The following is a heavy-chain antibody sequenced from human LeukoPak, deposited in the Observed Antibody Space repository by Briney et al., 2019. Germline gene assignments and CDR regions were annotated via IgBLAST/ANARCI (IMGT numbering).Heavy chain of an antibody. Sequence: SETLSLTCTVSGGAIRSSSYYWGWIRQPPGKGLEWIGSIYYSGSTNYKPSLRSRVTISVDTSKNQFSLKLSSVTAADTAVYYCARHAGSYYTYNFDYWGQGTLVTVSS. CDR2: IYYSGST. J-gene: IGHJ4*02. V-gene: IGHV4-39*01. D-gene: IGHD3-22*01. CDR3: ARHAGSYYTYNFDY. CDR1: GGAIRSSSYY.